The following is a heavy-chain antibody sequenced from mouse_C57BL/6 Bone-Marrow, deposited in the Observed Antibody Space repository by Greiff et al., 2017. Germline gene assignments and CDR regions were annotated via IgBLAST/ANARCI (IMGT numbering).Heavy chain of an antibody. Sequence: EVQLQQSGPELVKPGASVKISCKASGYSFTGYYMNWVKQSPEKSLEWIGEINPSTGRTTYNQKFKAKATLTVDKSSSTAYMQLKSLTSEDSAVYYCARREGNYLSSYYFDYWGQGTTLTVSS. D-gene: IGHD2-1*01. CDR1: GYSFTGYY. V-gene: IGHV1-42*01. CDR2: INPSTGRT. J-gene: IGHJ2*01. CDR3: ARREGNYLSSYYFDY.